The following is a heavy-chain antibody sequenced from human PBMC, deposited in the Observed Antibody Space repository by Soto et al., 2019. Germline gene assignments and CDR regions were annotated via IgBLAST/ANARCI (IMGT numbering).Heavy chain of an antibody. D-gene: IGHD3-3*01. CDR1: VFTVGNYD. V-gene: IGHV3-23*01. J-gene: IGHJ4*02. CDR2: ISSSSRRT. Sequence: GSLRLYCETPVFTVGNYDMGWVRQAPGKGLYWVSGISSSSRRTYYADSVRGRFTISRDNSKNTLYLQMDTLRADDTAVYYCAKVAESGVVIEYFDSWGQGSLVTVSS. CDR3: AKVAESGVVIEYFDS.